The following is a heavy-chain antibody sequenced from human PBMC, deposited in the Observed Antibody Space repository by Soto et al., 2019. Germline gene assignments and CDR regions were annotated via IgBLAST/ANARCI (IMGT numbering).Heavy chain of an antibody. CDR3: ARAGYCSSTSCYVPRWFDP. Sequence: GASVKVSCKASGYTFTSYYMHWVRQAPGQGLEWMGIISPSGGSTSYAQKFQGRVTMTRDTSTSTVYMELSSLRSEDTAMYYCARAGYCSSTSCYVPRWFDPWGQGTLVTVSS. J-gene: IGHJ5*02. CDR2: ISPSGGST. V-gene: IGHV1-46*03. D-gene: IGHD2-2*03. CDR1: GYTFTSYY.